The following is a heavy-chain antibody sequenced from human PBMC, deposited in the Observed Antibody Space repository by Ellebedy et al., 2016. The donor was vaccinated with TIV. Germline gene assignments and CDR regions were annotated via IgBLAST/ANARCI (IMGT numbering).Heavy chain of an antibody. CDR1: GDSISSGCYY. Sequence: LRLSCTVSGDSISSGCYYWNWIRLHPGKGLEWIGYIYYSGGTYYNPSLKSRVTISVDTSKNQFSLTLSSVTAADTAGYYCTGITRTFSGMDVWGQGTTVNVSS. CDR3: TGITRTFSGMDV. D-gene: IGHD1-20*01. CDR2: IYYSGGT. V-gene: IGHV4-31*03. J-gene: IGHJ6*02.